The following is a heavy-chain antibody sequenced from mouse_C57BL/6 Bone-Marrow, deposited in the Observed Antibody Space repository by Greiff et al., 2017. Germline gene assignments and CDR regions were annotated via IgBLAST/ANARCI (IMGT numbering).Heavy chain of an antibody. CDR2: INPYNGDT. J-gene: IGHJ3*01. CDR3: ARGGYGNTWFAY. CDR1: GYSFTGYF. V-gene: IGHV1-20*01. D-gene: IGHD2-10*02. Sequence: VQLQHSGPELVKPGDSVKISCKASGYSFTGYFMNWVMQSHGKSLEWIGRINPYNGDTFYNQKFKGKATLTVDKSSSTAHMELRSLTSEDSAVYYCARGGYGNTWFAYWGQGTLVTVSA.